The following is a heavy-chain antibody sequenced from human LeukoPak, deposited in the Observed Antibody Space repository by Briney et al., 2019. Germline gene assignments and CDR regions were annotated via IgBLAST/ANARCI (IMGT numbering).Heavy chain of an antibody. CDR2: IYYSGST. V-gene: IGHV4-30-4*01. CDR1: GGSISSYY. Sequence: SETLSLTCTVSGGSISSYYWSWIRQPPGKGLEWIGYIYYSGSTYYNPSLKSRVTISVDTSKNQFSLKLSSVTAADTAVYYCARAYGLWFGEPKGLYYFDYWGQGTLVTVSS. J-gene: IGHJ4*02. D-gene: IGHD3-10*01. CDR3: ARAYGLWFGEPKGLYYFDY.